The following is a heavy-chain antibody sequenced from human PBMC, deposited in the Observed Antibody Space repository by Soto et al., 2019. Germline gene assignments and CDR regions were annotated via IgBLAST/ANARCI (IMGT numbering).Heavy chain of an antibody. CDR2: ISGSGGST. D-gene: IGHD2-2*01. Sequence: EVQLLESGGGLVQPGGSLRLSCAASGFTFSSYAMSWVRQAPGKGLEWVSAISGSGGSTYYADSVKGRFPISRDNSKNTLYLQMNSLRAEDTAVYYCASPSSIVVVPAADFWGQGTLVTVSS. J-gene: IGHJ4*02. CDR1: GFTFSSYA. V-gene: IGHV3-23*01. CDR3: ASPSSIVVVPAADF.